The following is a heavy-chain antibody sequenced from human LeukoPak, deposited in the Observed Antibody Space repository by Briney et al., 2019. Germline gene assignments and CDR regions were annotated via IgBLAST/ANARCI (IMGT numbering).Heavy chain of an antibody. V-gene: IGHV4-61*05. CDR2: IYYSGST. J-gene: IGHJ3*02. CDR1: GGSISSSSYY. CDR3: ARHAEYGDYGEAFDI. D-gene: IGHD4-17*01. Sequence: KPSETLSLTCTVSGGSISSSSYYWGWIRQPPGKGLEWIGYIYYSGSTNYNPSLKSRVTTSVDTSKNQFSLKLSSVTAADTAVYYCARHAEYGDYGEAFDIWGQGTMVTVSS.